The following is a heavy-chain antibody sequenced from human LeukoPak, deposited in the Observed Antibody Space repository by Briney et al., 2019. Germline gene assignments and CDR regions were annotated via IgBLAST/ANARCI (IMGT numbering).Heavy chain of an antibody. CDR1: GGSISSSS. J-gene: IGHJ4*02. V-gene: IGHV3-48*04. Sequence: PSETLSLTCTVSGGSISSSSYYWGWIRQAPGKGLEWISYISPSSGAIYYADSVKGRFTISRDNAKNSLYLQMNSLRAEGTAVYYCARDLAGTATDYFDYWGQGTLVTVSS. D-gene: IGHD2-15*01. CDR3: ARDLAGTATDYFDY. CDR2: ISPSSGAI.